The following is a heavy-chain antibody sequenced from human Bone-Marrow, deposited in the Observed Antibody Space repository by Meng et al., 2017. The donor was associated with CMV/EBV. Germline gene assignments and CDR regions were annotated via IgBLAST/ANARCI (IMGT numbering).Heavy chain of an antibody. CDR2: INHDGTK. CDR1: GFTFSSYS. D-gene: IGHD2/OR15-2a*01. CDR3: ARSSHCNTFSCSLLRADYYYGVDV. J-gene: IGHJ6*02. Sequence: ESLKISCAASGFTFSSYSMNWVRQAPGKGLEWIGEINHDGTKNYNPSLKSRVTISVDTSKNQFSLKLTSVTAADAAVYYCARSSHCNTFSCSLLRADYYYGVDVWGQGTTVTVSS. V-gene: IGHV4-34*01.